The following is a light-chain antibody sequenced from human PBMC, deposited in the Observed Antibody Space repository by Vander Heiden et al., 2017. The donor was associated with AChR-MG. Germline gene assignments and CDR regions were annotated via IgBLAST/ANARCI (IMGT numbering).Light chain of an antibody. CDR3: SSYTSSSTWV. CDR2: DVT. CDR1: SSDVGAYNY. J-gene: IGLJ3*02. Sequence: QSALTQPASVSGSPGQSITISCSGTSSDVGAYNYVSWYQRHPGKAPKLRIYDVTKRPSGVSNRFSGSKSGNTASPTISGLQAEDEADDDCSSYTSSSTWVCGGGTKLTVL. V-gene: IGLV2-14*01.